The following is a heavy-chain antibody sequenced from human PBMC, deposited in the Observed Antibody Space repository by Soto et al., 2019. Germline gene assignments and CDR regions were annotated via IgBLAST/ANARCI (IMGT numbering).Heavy chain of an antibody. CDR3: ARMGVHYDSSDYGFDI. Sequence: ASVKVSCKASGYTFTSYGISWVRQAPGQGLEWMGWISGYNGKTNYAQKVQDRVTMTTDTSTSTVYLELRSLRFDDTAMYYCARMGVHYDSSDYGFDIWGQGTMVTVSS. CDR1: GYTFTSYG. CDR2: ISGYNGKT. D-gene: IGHD3-22*01. V-gene: IGHV1-18*01. J-gene: IGHJ3*02.